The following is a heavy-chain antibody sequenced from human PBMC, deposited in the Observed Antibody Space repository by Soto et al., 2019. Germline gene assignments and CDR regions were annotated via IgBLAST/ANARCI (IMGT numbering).Heavy chain of an antibody. V-gene: IGHV3-30-3*01. D-gene: IGHD3-22*01. CDR3: ARERPTTIVVVTDLDY. CDR2: ISYDGSNK. CDR1: GFTFSSYA. Sequence: GGSLRLSCAASGFTFSSYAMHWVRQAPGKGLGWVAVISYDGSNKYYADSVKGRFTISRDNSKNTLYLQMNSLRAEDTAVYYCARERPTTIVVVTDLDYWGQGTLVTVSS. J-gene: IGHJ4*02.